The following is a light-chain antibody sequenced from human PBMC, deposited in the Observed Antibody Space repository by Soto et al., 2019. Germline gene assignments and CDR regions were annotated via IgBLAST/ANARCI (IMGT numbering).Light chain of an antibody. J-gene: IGKJ1*01. CDR3: HHYGTSRT. CDR2: DAS. Sequence: EIVLTQSPGTLSLSPGERATLSCRASQSVSSFYLGWYQQKPGQAPRLLIFDASTRATGIPDRFTGSGSETDFTLTVNRLEPEDFAVYYCHHYGTSRTFGQGTKVDI. V-gene: IGKV3-20*01. CDR1: QSVSSFY.